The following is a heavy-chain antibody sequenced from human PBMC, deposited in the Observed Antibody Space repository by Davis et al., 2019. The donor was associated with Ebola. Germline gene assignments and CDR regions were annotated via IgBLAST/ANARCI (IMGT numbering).Heavy chain of an antibody. Sequence: GSLRLSCAASAFTFSSYSMNWVRQAPGKGLEWVSSISSSSSYIYYADSVKGRFTISRDNAKNSLYLQMNSLRAEDTAVYYCARDGIRIVVVINAFDIWGQGTMVTVSS. CDR2: ISSSSSYI. CDR3: ARDGIRIVVVINAFDI. J-gene: IGHJ3*02. CDR1: AFTFSSYS. D-gene: IGHD3-22*01. V-gene: IGHV3-21*01.